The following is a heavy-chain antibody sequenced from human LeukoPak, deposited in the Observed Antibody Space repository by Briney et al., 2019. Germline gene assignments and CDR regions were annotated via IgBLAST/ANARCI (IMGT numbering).Heavy chain of an antibody. CDR3: ATDLAMVRGVIGGDY. CDR2: FDPEDGET. Sequence: ASVKVSCKVSGYTLTELPMHWVRQAPGKGLEWMGGFDPEDGETVYAQKFQSRVTMTEDTSTDTAYMELSSLTSDDTAVYYCATDLAMVRGVIGGDYWGQGTLVTVSS. V-gene: IGHV1-24*01. CDR1: GYTLTELP. D-gene: IGHD3-10*01. J-gene: IGHJ4*02.